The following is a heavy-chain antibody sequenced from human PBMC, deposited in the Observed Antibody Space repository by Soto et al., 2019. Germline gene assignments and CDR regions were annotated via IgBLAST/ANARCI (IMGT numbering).Heavy chain of an antibody. CDR1: GFTFSAYA. J-gene: IGHJ4*02. D-gene: IGHD3-22*01. Sequence: GGSLRLSCAASGFTFSAYAMNWVRQAPGKGLEWVAVISYDGSKKYYADSVMGRFTISRDNSKSTVYLQMNSLRAEDTAVYYCATAYYYDSSGYYYWGGLVWGQGTLVTVSS. V-gene: IGHV3-30-3*01. CDR3: ATAYYYDSSGYYYWGGLV. CDR2: ISYDGSKK.